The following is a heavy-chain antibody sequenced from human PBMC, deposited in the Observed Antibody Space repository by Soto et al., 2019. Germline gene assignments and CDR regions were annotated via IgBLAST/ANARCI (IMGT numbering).Heavy chain of an antibody. CDR1: GFSLNSRAMG. J-gene: IGHJ5*02. CDR2: IFWDDDK. D-gene: IGHD3-10*01. V-gene: IGHV2-5*02. Sequence: QITLKESGPTLVKPTQPLTLTCTFSGFSLNSRAMGVGWIRQPPGKALEWLALIFWDDDKRYSPSLKDRLTITKDTSKNQVVLTMTNMDPVDTGTYYCAHRPASGARFAPWGQGILVTVSS. CDR3: AHRPASGARFAP.